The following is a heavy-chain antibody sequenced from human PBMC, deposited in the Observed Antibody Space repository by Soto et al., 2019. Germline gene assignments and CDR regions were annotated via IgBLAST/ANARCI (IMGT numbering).Heavy chain of an antibody. J-gene: IGHJ6*02. Sequence: SETLSLTCTVSGASVSSYFWSWVRQPPGKGLEWIGYIYNSGRTNCNPSLKSRVTISLDTSDNDFSLRLTSLTAADTAVYYCARVHSGWSSGHGLDVWGQGTTVTVSS. CDR1: GASVSSYF. V-gene: IGHV4-59*02. CDR3: ARVHSGWSSGHGLDV. D-gene: IGHD6-19*01. CDR2: IYNSGRT.